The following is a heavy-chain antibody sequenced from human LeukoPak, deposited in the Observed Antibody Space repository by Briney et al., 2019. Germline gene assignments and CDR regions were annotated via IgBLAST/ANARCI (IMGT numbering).Heavy chain of an antibody. CDR1: GGSVSGYY. V-gene: IGHV4-34*01. J-gene: IGHJ4*02. CDR3: ALGGGRDFDY. CDR2: INHSGST. Sequence: PSETLSLTCAVYGGSVSGYYWSWIRQPPGKGLEWIGDINHSGSTNYNPSLRSRVTISVDTSKNQFSLNLSSVTAADTAVYYCALGGGRDFDYWGQGTLVTVSS. D-gene: IGHD3-16*01.